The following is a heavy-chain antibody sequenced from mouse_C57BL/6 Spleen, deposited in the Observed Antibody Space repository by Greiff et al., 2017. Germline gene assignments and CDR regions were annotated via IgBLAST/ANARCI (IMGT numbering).Heavy chain of an antibody. CDR2: ISSGSSTI. J-gene: IGHJ2*01. Sequence: EVNVVESGGGLVKPGGSLKLSCAASGFTFSDYGMHWVRQAPEKGLEWVAYISSGSSTIYYADTVKGRFTIFRDNAKNTLFLQMTSLRSEDTAMYYCARRDYDNDGYYFDYWGQGTTLTVSS. CDR1: GFTFSDYG. V-gene: IGHV5-17*01. CDR3: ARRDYDNDGYYFDY. D-gene: IGHD2-4*01.